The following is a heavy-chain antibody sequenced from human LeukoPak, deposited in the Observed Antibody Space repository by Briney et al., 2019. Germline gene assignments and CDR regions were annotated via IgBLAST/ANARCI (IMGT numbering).Heavy chain of an antibody. D-gene: IGHD1-26*01. V-gene: IGHV3-21*01. J-gene: IGHJ4*02. CDR1: GFSINNYW. CDR3: ARDPANSESYRYRFDH. CDR2: ISSTATFI. Sequence: GGSLRLSCAVSGFSINNYWMTWYRQAPGKGLEWVSSISSTATFIHYADSVKGRFTISRDNADNLLYLEMNSLRVEDTAVYFCARDPANSESYRYRFDHWGPGTLDTVSS.